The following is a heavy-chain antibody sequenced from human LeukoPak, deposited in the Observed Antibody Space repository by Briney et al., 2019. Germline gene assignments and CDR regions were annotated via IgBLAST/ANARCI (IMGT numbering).Heavy chain of an antibody. V-gene: IGHV1-18*01. Sequence: ASVKVSCKASGYTFTSYGISWVRQAPGQGLEWMGWIGAYNGNTNYAQKLQGRVTMTTDTSTSTAYMELRSLRSDDTAVYYCARDPGRWTGDWYFDLWGRGTLVTVSS. J-gene: IGHJ2*01. CDR2: IGAYNGNT. CDR3: ARDPGRWTGDWYFDL. D-gene: IGHD3/OR15-3a*01. CDR1: GYTFTSYG.